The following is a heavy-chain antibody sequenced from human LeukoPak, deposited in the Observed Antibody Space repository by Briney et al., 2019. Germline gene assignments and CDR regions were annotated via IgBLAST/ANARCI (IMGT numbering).Heavy chain of an antibody. CDR1: GYTFTGYY. CDR2: INPNSGGT. D-gene: IGHD3-3*01. J-gene: IGHJ4*02. CDR3: ARATAARYDFWSGYIDY. Sequence: ASVKVSCKASGYTFTGYYMHWARQAPGQGLEWMGWINPNSGGTNYAQKFQGRVTMTRDTSISTAYMELSRLRSDDTAVYYCARATAARYDFWSGYIDYWGQGTLVTVSS. V-gene: IGHV1-2*02.